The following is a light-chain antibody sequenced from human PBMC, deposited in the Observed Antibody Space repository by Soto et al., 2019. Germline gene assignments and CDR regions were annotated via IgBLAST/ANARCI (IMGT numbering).Light chain of an antibody. Sequence: AIQLTQSPSSLSASAGDRVTITCRASQGISSTLAWYQQKPGKAPKVLIYDVSSLESGVPSRFSGSGSGADFTLTISSLQPEDFATYYCQQFNSFPLTFGPGTTVDIK. CDR3: QQFNSFPLT. CDR1: QGISST. J-gene: IGKJ3*01. V-gene: IGKV1-13*02. CDR2: DVS.